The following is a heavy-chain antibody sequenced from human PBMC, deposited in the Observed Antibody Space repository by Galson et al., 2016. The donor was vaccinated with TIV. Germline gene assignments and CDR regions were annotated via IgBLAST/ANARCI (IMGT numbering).Heavy chain of an antibody. J-gene: IGHJ5*02. Sequence: QSGAEVKKPGESLRISCKGSGYSFTNYWINWVRQMPGKGLEWMGRIDPSDSCINYSPSFEGHVTISADRSITTAYLHWSSLRASDTAIYYCARGVSTGSGWLDPWGQGTLVTVSS. CDR1: GYSFTNYW. CDR2: IDPSDSCI. V-gene: IGHV5-10-1*01. D-gene: IGHD5/OR15-5a*01. CDR3: ARGVSTGSGWLDP.